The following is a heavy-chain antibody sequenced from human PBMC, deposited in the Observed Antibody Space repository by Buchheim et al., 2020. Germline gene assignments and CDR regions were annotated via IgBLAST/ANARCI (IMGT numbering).Heavy chain of an antibody. CDR2: INSDGSTT. J-gene: IGHJ6*02. CDR3: ARPLSITGTTPYYSGMDV. Sequence: EVQLVESGGGLVQPGGSLRVSCAASGFTFSNYWMHWVRQAPGKGLVWVSHINSDGSTTNYADSVKGRFTISRDNAKNTLYLQMNSLRAEDTAVYYCARPLSITGTTPYYSGMDVWGQGTT. D-gene: IGHD1-7*01. CDR1: GFTFSNYW. V-gene: IGHV3-74*02.